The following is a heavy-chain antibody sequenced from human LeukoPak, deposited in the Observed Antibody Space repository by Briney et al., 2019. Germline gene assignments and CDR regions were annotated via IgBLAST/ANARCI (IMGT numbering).Heavy chain of an antibody. D-gene: IGHD6-19*01. CDR1: GGTFSSYA. V-gene: IGHV1-2*02. Sequence: WASVKVSCKASGGTFSSYAISWVRQAPGQGLEWMGWINPNSGGTNYAQKFQGRVTMTRDTSISTAYMELSRLRSDDTAVYYCARMKETRLAVAGIHLDPWGQGTLVTVSS. J-gene: IGHJ5*02. CDR3: ARMKETRLAVAGIHLDP. CDR2: INPNSGGT.